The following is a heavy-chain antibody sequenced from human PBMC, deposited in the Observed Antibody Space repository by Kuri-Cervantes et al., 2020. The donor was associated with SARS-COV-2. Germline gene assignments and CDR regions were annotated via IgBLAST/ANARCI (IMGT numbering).Heavy chain of an antibody. Sequence: GGSLRLSCAASGFTVSSNYMSWVRQAPGKGLEWVSVIYSGGSTYYADSVKGRFTISRDNSKNTLYLQMNSLRAGETAVYYCARDRGGVLHIAARSGYFDYWGQGTLVTVSS. V-gene: IGHV3-53*01. CDR2: IYSGGST. CDR3: ARDRGGVLHIAARSGYFDY. D-gene: IGHD6-6*01. CDR1: GFTVSSNY. J-gene: IGHJ4*02.